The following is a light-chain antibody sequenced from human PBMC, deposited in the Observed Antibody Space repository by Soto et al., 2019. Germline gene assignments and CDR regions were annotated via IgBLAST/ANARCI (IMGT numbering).Light chain of an antibody. V-gene: IGLV1-47*01. CDR1: ASNIGTNY. CDR3: ASWDDSLRGSAV. CDR2: LND. Sequence: QSVLTQAPSVSGTPGQRVTISCSGSASNIGTNYVYWYQQLPGTAPKLLISLNDRRPSGIHDRFSGSKSGTSASLAISGLRPEDEATYYCASWDDSLRGSAVFGGGTQLTVL. J-gene: IGLJ7*01.